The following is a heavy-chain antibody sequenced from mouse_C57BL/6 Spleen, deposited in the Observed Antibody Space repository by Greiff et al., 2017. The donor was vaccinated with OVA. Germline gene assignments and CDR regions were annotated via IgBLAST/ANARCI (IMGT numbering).Heavy chain of an antibody. Sequence: VQLQQSGPELVKPGASVKISCKASGYAFSSSWMNWVKQRPGKGLEWIGRIYPGDGDTNYNGKFKGKATLTADKSSSTAYMQLSSLTSEDSAVYFCARSEAQAGFAYWGQGTLVTVSA. CDR2: IYPGDGDT. D-gene: IGHD3-2*02. V-gene: IGHV1-82*01. CDR1: GYAFSSSW. CDR3: ARSEAQAGFAY. J-gene: IGHJ3*01.